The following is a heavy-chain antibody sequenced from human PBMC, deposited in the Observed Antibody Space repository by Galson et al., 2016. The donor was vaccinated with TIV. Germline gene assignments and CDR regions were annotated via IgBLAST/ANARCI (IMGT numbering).Heavy chain of an antibody. CDR2: IHWDDDK. Sequence: PALVKPTQTLTLTCTVSGFSLSTSGVGVGWIRQPPGKTLEWLALIHWDDDKRLSPLLKTRLTITNDTSRNYVLLAMTNMDPVDTATYYCAHSLRGGNSLYWYFDLWGRGTLVTVSS. J-gene: IGHJ2*01. CDR1: GFSLSTSGVG. D-gene: IGHD4-23*01. CDR3: AHSLRGGNSLYWYFDL. V-gene: IGHV2-5*02.